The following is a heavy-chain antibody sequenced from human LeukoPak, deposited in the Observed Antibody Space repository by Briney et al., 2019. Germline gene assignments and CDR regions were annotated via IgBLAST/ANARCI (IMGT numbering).Heavy chain of an antibody. V-gene: IGHV4-59*01. D-gene: IGHD3-16*01. CDR3: ARASEGIGYFDT. CDR1: GASFSNDY. Sequence: SETLSLTCTVSGASFSNDYWSWVRQAPGKGLEWIGYTYHNERTSYNPSLKSRLTMSIETSQKQFSLQLISVTAADTAIYYCARASEGIGYFDTWGRGSLVTVSS. J-gene: IGHJ4*02. CDR2: TYHNERT.